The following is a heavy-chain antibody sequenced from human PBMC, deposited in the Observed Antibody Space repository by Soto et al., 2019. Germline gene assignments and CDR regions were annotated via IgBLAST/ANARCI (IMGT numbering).Heavy chain of an antibody. CDR2: IYYSGRT. J-gene: IGHJ4*02. CDR3: ARDQGSSSWDY. D-gene: IGHD6-6*01. V-gene: IGHV4-39*07. Sequence: KTSETLSLTCTVSGGSISSSSYYWGWIRQPPGLEWIGSIYYSGRTYYNPSLKSRVTISVDTSKNQFSLKLSSVTAADTAVYYCARDQGSSSWDYWGQGTLVTVSS. CDR1: GGSISSSSYY.